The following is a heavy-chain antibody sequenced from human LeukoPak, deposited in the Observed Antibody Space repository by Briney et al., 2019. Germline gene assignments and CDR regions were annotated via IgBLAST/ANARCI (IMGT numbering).Heavy chain of an antibody. D-gene: IGHD2-15*01. CDR3: AKGYCSGSCYNGLDY. J-gene: IGHJ4*02. V-gene: IGHV3-30*02. CDR2: IRFDGTNK. Sequence: GGSLRLSCAASGFTFSTYGMHWVRQAPGKGLEWVAFIRFDGTNKYYADSVKGRFAISRDSSKNTLYLQMNSLRAEDTAVYYCAKGYCSGSCYNGLDYWGRGTLVTVSS. CDR1: GFTFSTYG.